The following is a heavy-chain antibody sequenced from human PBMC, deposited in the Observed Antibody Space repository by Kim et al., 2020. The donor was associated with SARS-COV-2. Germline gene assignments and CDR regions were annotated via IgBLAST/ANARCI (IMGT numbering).Heavy chain of an antibody. D-gene: IGHD2-15*01. CDR1: GGSISSYY. CDR3: ARDLRSGGYYYYGMDV. V-gene: IGHV4-4*07. CDR2: IYTSGST. J-gene: IGHJ6*02. Sequence: SETLSLTCTVSGGSISSYYWSWIRQPAGKGLEWIGRIYTSGSTNYNPSLKSRVTMSVDTSKNQFSLKLSSVTAADTAVYYCARDLRSGGYYYYGMDVWGQGTTVTVSS.